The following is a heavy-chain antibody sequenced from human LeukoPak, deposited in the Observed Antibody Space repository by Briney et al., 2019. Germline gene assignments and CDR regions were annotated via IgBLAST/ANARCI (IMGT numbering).Heavy chain of an antibody. Sequence: GASVKVSCKASGYTFTSYGISWVRQAPGQGLEWMGWISAYNGNTNYAQKLQGRVTMTTDTSTSTAYMELRSLRSDDTAVYYCARLTGAAAGQGASYYYYYYMDVWGKGTTVTVSS. CDR3: ARLTGAAAGQGASYYYYYYMDV. J-gene: IGHJ6*03. D-gene: IGHD6-13*01. CDR2: ISAYNGNT. V-gene: IGHV1-18*01. CDR1: GYTFTSYG.